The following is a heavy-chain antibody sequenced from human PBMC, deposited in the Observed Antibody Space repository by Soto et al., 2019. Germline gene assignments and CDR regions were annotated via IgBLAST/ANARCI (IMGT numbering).Heavy chain of an antibody. Sequence: PGESQKISCKGSGYRCISYWIVWVRQMPGKGLEWMGIIYPGDSDTRYSPSFQGQVTISADKSISTAYLQWSSLKASDTAMYYCARRIAVAGTGVDAFDIWGQGTMVTVSS. V-gene: IGHV5-51*01. D-gene: IGHD6-19*01. J-gene: IGHJ3*02. CDR3: ARRIAVAGTGVDAFDI. CDR2: IYPGDSDT. CDR1: GYRCISYW.